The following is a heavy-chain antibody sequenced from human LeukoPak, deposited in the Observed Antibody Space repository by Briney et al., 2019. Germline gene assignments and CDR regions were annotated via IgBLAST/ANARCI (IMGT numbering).Heavy chain of an antibody. J-gene: IGHJ2*01. CDR2: IIPIFGTA. Sequence: SVKVSCKASGGTFSSYAISWVRQAPGQGLEWMGGIIPIFGTANYAQKFQGRVTITTDESTSTAYMELSSLRSEDTAVYYCARGCSSDSCPNWYFDLWGRGTLVTVSS. CDR1: GGTFSSYA. CDR3: ARGCSSDSCPNWYFDL. D-gene: IGHD2-2*01. V-gene: IGHV1-69*05.